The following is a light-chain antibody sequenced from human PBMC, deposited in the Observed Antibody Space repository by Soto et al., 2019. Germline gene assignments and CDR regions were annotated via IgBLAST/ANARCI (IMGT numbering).Light chain of an antibody. J-gene: IGLJ1*01. V-gene: IGLV2-14*01. CDR1: SRDVGGYDY. CDR3: SSYSISTAYL. Sequence: QSLLSQPASVSGSPGHSITISCTGTSRDVGGYDYVSWYQLHPGKAPKLMVFEVSNRPSGVSYRFSGSKSGNTASLTISGLQAEEEADYFCSSYSISTAYLFGTGTKVTVL. CDR2: EVS.